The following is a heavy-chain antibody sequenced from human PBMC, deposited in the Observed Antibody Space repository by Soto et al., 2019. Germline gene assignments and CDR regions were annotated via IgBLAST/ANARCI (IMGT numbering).Heavy chain of an antibody. Sequence: QVQLQQWGAGLLKPSETLSLTCAVSGASLSTYYWSSIRQPPGKGLEWVGEISHGGSTNYNPSLKSRHSMSIDTSKNQFSLNLSSVTAADTAVYYCAGLGRWGQGTLVTVSS. CDR2: ISHGGST. J-gene: IGHJ4*02. CDR1: GASLSTYY. CDR3: AGLGR. V-gene: IGHV4-34*02.